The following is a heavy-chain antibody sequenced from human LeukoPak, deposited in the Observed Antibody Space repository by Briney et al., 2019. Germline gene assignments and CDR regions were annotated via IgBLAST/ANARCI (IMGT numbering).Heavy chain of an antibody. V-gene: IGHV3-74*01. CDR2: IKSDGST. CDR3: ARAPSEIGGYYPEYFRH. CDR1: AFTFSTYW. J-gene: IGHJ1*01. D-gene: IGHD3-22*01. Sequence: PGGSLRLSCAASAFTFSTYWMHWVRQAPGKGLVWVSRIKSDGSTNYADSVKGRFTISRDNAKNTVSLQMNSLRTEDTGVYYCARAPSEIGGYYPEYFRHWGQGTMVTVCS.